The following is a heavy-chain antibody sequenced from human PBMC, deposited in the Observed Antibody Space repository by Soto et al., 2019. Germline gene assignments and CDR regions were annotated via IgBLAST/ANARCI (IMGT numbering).Heavy chain of an antibody. CDR3: ASSYYGSGTPDYSGMDV. D-gene: IGHD3-10*01. Sequence: QVQLVQSGAEVKKPGASVKVSCKASGYTFTSYGISWVRQAPGQGLEWMGWISGYNGNTNYAQKLQGRVTMTTDTSTSTAYMELRSRRSDATAVYYCASSYYGSGTPDYSGMDVWGQGTTVTVSS. CDR2: ISGYNGNT. CDR1: GYTFTSYG. V-gene: IGHV1-18*01. J-gene: IGHJ6*02.